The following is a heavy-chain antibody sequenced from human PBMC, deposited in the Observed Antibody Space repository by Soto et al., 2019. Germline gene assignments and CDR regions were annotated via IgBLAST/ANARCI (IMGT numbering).Heavy chain of an antibody. D-gene: IGHD3-10*01. CDR2: IWYDGSNK. J-gene: IGHJ4*02. CDR1: GFTFSSYG. Sequence: GGSLRLSCAASGFTFSSYGMHWVRQAPGKGLEWVAVIWYDGSNKYYADSVKGRFTISRDNSKNTLYLQMNSLRAEDTAVYYSAREFQVVRGVIIALDYWGQGTLVTSPQ. V-gene: IGHV3-33*01. CDR3: AREFQVVRGVIIALDY.